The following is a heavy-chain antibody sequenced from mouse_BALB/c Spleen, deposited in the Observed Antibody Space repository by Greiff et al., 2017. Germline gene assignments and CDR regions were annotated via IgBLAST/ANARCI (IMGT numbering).Heavy chain of an antibody. Sequence: EVNVVESGGGLVQPGGSLKLSCAASGFTFSSYGMSWVRQTPDKRLELVATINSNGGSTYYPDSVKGRFTISRDNAKNTLYLQMSSLKSEDTAMYYCASRGDLAYWGQGTLVTVSA. V-gene: IGHV5-6-3*01. D-gene: IGHD3-3*01. CDR2: INSNGGST. CDR1: GFTFSSYG. CDR3: ASRGDLAY. J-gene: IGHJ3*01.